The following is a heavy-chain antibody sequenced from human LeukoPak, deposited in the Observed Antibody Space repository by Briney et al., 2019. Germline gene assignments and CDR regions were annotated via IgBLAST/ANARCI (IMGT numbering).Heavy chain of an antibody. CDR2: ISWNSGSI. D-gene: IGHD6-13*01. J-gene: IGHJ4*02. CDR1: GLTFVDYA. Sequence: GGSLRLSFEPPGLTFVDYALHGVRKAPGRGLGWASGISWNSGSIGYADSVKGRFTISRDNAKNSLYLQMNSLRAEDTALYYCAKALGEQQLAPIDYWGQGTLVTVSS. V-gene: IGHV3-9*01. CDR3: AKALGEQQLAPIDY.